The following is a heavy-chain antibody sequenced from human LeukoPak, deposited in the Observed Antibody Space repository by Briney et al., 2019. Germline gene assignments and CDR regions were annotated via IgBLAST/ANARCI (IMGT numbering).Heavy chain of an antibody. V-gene: IGHV1-18*01. CDR3: ARDKSITIFGVVSHGGY. CDR2: ISAYNGNT. D-gene: IGHD3-3*01. Sequence: ASVKVSCKASGYTFTSYGISWVRQAPGQGLEWMGWISAYNGNTNYAQKLQGRVTMTTDTSTSTAYMELRSLRSDDTAVYYCARDKSITIFGVVSHGGYWGQGTLVTVSS. CDR1: GYTFTSYG. J-gene: IGHJ4*02.